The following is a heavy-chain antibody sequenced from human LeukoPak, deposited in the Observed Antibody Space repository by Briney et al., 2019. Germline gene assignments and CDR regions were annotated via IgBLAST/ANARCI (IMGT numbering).Heavy chain of an antibody. CDR2: ISAYNGNT. CDR3: ARDLRYDILTNFDY. Sequence: ASVKVSCTASGYTFTSYSISWVRQAPGQGLEWMGWISAYNGNTNYAQKLQGRVTMTTDTSTSTAYMELRSLRSDDTAVYYCARDLRYDILTNFDYWGQGTLVTVSS. D-gene: IGHD3-9*01. V-gene: IGHV1-18*01. J-gene: IGHJ4*02. CDR1: GYTFTSYS.